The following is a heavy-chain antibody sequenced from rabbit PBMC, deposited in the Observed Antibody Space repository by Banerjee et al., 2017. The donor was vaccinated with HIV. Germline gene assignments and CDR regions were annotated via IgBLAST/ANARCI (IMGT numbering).Heavy chain of an antibody. CDR3: ARDLAGVIGWNFGL. CDR2: ITYGGSA. D-gene: IGHD4-1*01. J-gene: IGHJ6*01. V-gene: IGHV1S45*01. CDR1: GFSLSNYW. Sequence: QEQLEESGGDLVKPEGSLTLTCTASGFSLSNYWICWVRQAPGKGLEWIGYITYGGSAYYASWVNGRFTISSHNAQNTLYLQLNSLTAADTATYFCARDLAGVIGWNFGLWGPGTLVTVS.